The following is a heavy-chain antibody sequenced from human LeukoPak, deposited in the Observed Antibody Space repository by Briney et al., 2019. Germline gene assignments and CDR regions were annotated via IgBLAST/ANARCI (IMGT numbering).Heavy chain of an antibody. Sequence: ASVKVSCKASGYTFTGYYMHWVRQAPGQGLEWMGRINPNSGGTNYAQKFQGRVTMTRNTSISTAYMELSSLRSEDTAVYYCARGQDSRVRNSDYYYHMDVWGKGTTVTVSS. V-gene: IGHV1-2*06. D-gene: IGHD4-23*01. CDR3: ARGQDSRVRNSDYYYHMDV. CDR1: GYTFTGYY. J-gene: IGHJ6*03. CDR2: INPNSGGT.